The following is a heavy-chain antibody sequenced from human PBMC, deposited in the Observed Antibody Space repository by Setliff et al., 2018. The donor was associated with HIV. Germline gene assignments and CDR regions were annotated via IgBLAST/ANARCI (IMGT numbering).Heavy chain of an antibody. Sequence: PGGSLRLSCATSGFTFGDYGMSWVRQAPGKGLEWVGFIRSKGYGGTTEYAASVKGRFTISRDDSKNTLYLQMNSLKTEDTAVYYCTTDLQILEWLFFDYWGQGTLVTVSS. J-gene: IGHJ4*02. CDR3: TTDLQILEWLFFDY. CDR2: IRSKGYGGTT. D-gene: IGHD3-3*01. V-gene: IGHV3-49*04. CDR1: GFTFGDYG.